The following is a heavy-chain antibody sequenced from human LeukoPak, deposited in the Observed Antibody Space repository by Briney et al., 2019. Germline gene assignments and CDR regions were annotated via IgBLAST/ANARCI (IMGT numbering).Heavy chain of an antibody. V-gene: IGHV4-39*07. D-gene: IGHD3-9*01. J-gene: IGHJ4*02. CDR3: ARRPESKRARWVLRYFDPWVEDTYYFDY. CDR2: INHSGST. Sequence: SETLSLTCTVSGGSISSSSYYWGWIRQPPGKGLEWIGEINHSGSTNYNPSLKSRVTISVDTSKNQFSLKLSSVTAADTAVYYCARRPESKRARWVLRYFDPWVEDTYYFDYWGQGTLVTVSS. CDR1: GGSISSSSYY.